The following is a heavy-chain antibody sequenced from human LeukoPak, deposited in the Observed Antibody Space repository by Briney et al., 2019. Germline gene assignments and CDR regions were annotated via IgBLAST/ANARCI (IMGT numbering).Heavy chain of an antibody. CDR2: IQQDGSEK. V-gene: IGHV3-7*01. D-gene: IGHD2-15*01. Sequence: PGGSLRLSCAASGFTFSTYWMTWVRLAPGKGLEWVANIQQDGSEKYYVDSVKGRFTISRDNAKNSLYLQMNSLRAEDTAVYYCARVLFSKYYFDYWGQGTLVTVSS. J-gene: IGHJ4*02. CDR3: ARVLFSKYYFDY. CDR1: GFTFSTYW.